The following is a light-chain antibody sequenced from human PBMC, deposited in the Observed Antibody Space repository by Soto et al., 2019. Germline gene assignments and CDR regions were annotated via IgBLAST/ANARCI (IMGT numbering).Light chain of an antibody. J-gene: IGKJ2*01. CDR3: QQYSSYSYT. CDR2: NAF. Sequence: EIVLTQSPGTLSLSPGERATLSCRASQSVSSSYLAWYQQKPGQAPRLLIYNAFNRATGIPDRFSGSGSGTDFTLTISRLEPEDFATYYCQQYSSYSYTFGQGTKVDIK. V-gene: IGKV3-20*01. CDR1: QSVSSSY.